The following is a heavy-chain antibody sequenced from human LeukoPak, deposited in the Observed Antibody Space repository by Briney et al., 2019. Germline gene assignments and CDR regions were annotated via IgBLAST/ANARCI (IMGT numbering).Heavy chain of an antibody. D-gene: IGHD5-18*01. CDR1: GGTFSSYA. CDR3: ASSTWIQLWFPD. V-gene: IGHV1-69*05. CDR2: IIPIFGTA. J-gene: IGHJ4*02. Sequence: SVKVSCKASGGTFSSYAISWVRQAPGQGLEWMGRIIPIFGTANYAQKFQGRVTITTDGSTSTAYMELSSLRSEDTAVYYCASSTWIQLWFPDWGQGTLVTVSS.